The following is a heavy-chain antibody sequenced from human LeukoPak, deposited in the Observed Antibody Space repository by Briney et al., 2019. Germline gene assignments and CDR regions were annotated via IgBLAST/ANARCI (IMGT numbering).Heavy chain of an antibody. CDR1: GFTFSSYW. CDR3: ARDKRGLNDLWSGYCDYFDY. Sequence: GGSLRLSCAASGFTFSSYWMSWVRQAPGKGLEWVANIKQDGSEKYYVDSVKGRFTISRDNAKNSLYLQMNSLRAEDTAVYYCARDKRGLNDLWSGYCDYFDYWGQGTLVTVSS. V-gene: IGHV3-7*01. D-gene: IGHD3-3*01. CDR2: IKQDGSEK. J-gene: IGHJ4*02.